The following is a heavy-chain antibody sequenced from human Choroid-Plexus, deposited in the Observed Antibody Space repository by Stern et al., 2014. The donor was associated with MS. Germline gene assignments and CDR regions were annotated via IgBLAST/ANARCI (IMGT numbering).Heavy chain of an antibody. D-gene: IGHD3-3*01. CDR2: INPNNGGP. J-gene: IGHJ6*02. CDR3: ARDQRGITIFGVVTDYYYLGMDV. Sequence: MQLVESGAEVKKPGASVKVSCKTSGYIFTGYYIHWVRQPPGQGLEWMAWINPNNGGPKYAQKFQGRVTMSRDTSISTAYVELSSLTSDDTAVYYCARDQRGITIFGVVTDYYYLGMDVWGQGTTVTVSS. V-gene: IGHV1-2*02. CDR1: GYIFTGYY.